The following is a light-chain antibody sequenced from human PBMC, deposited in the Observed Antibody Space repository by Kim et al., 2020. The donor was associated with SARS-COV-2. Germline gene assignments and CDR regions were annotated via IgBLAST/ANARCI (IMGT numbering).Light chain of an antibody. V-gene: IGKV3-11*01. Sequence: LVAGEGATPSVRASRTSGTHFSWYQQTPGPAPRLIIYDASSRAAGVPDRFTGSGSGTDFTLTSSSLEPEDFAVYYCHQRANWPNTFGQGTKLEI. CDR1: RTSGTH. CDR3: HQRANWPNT. J-gene: IGKJ2*01. CDR2: DAS.